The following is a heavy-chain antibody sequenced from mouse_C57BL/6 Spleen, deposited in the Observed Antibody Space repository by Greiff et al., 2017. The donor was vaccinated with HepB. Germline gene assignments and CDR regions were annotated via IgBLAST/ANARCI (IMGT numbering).Heavy chain of an antibody. CDR3: ARSLFSTTVVATGFDY. Sequence: QVQLQQPGAELVKPGASVKLSCKASGYTFTSYWMHWVKQRPGQGLEWIGMIHPNSGSTNYNEKFKSKATLTVDKSSSTAYMQLSSLTSEDSAVYCGARSLFSTTVVATGFDYWGQGTTLTVSS. CDR1: GYTFTSYW. D-gene: IGHD1-1*01. CDR2: IHPNSGST. J-gene: IGHJ2*01. V-gene: IGHV1-64*01.